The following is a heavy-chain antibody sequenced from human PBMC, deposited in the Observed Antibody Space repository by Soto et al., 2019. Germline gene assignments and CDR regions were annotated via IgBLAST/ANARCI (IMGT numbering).Heavy chain of an antibody. CDR1: GGTFNSYG. Sequence: QVQLVQSGAEVKKPGSSVKVSCKASGGTFNSYGVSWVRQAPGQGLEWMGTLIPMFGTTNYAERFQGRVTITADESTGTAYLEPSSLRCEARGVYFWARVFQYQSYAMDVWCQGSRVTVCS. V-gene: IGHV1-69*18. CDR3: ARVFQYQSYAMDV. D-gene: IGHD2-2*01. J-gene: IGHJ6*02. CDR2: LIPMFGTT.